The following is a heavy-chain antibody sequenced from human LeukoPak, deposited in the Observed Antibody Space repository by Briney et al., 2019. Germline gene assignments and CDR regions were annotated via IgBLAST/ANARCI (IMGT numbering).Heavy chain of an antibody. Sequence: GGSLRLSCAASGFTFSSYGVHWVRQAPGKGLDWVAIISSGGGTKSYADSVKGRFTISRDSSTLYLQMNSLRSEDTAVYYCARGSGSTPPAFDYWGQGTLVTVSS. J-gene: IGHJ4*02. CDR1: GFTFSSYG. V-gene: IGHV3-30-3*01. CDR3: ARGSGSTPPAFDY. D-gene: IGHD1-7*01. CDR2: ISSGGGTK.